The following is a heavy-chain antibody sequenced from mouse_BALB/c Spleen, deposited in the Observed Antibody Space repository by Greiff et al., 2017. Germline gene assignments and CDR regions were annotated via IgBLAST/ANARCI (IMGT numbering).Heavy chain of an antibody. Sequence: EVKLVESGPELVKPGASVKMSCKASGYTFTSYVMHWVKQKPGQGLEWIGYINPYNDGTKYNEKFKGKATLTSDKSSSTAYMELSSLTSEDSAVYYCARSLITTVVATDYFDYWGQGTTLTVSS. J-gene: IGHJ2*01. D-gene: IGHD1-1*01. V-gene: IGHV1-14*01. CDR2: INPYNDGT. CDR3: ARSLITTVVATDYFDY. CDR1: GYTFTSYV.